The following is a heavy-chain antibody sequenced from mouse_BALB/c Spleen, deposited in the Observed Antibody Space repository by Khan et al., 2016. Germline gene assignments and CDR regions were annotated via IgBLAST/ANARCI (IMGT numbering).Heavy chain of an antibody. CDR2: ISSGSRTI. V-gene: IGHV5-17*02. Sequence: EVELVESGGGLVQPGGSRKLSCAAAGFFFSSSGMHWVRQTPEKGLEWVAYISSGSRTIYYADTVKGRLTISRDNHNNTLFLQMTSLRSEDTAMYYYANSIYYHFTYWGQGTLVTVSA. CDR1: GFFFSSSG. J-gene: IGHJ3*01. D-gene: IGHD1-1*01. CDR3: ANSIYYHFTY.